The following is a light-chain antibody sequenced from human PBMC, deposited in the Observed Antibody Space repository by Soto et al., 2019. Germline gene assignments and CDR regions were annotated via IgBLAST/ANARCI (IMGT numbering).Light chain of an antibody. Sequence: EIVLMQSPGTLSLSPGERATLSCRASQSVSSSYLAWYQQKPGQAPRLLIYATSSRATGIPDRFSGSGSGTDFTLTISRLEPEDFAVYYCQQYGRSGTFGQGTKVDIK. V-gene: IGKV3-20*01. J-gene: IGKJ1*01. CDR3: QQYGRSGT. CDR2: ATS. CDR1: QSVSSSY.